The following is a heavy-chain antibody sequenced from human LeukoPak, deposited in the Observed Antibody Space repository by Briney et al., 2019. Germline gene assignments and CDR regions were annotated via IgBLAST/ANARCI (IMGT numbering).Heavy chain of an antibody. V-gene: IGHV1-2*02. CDR2: INPNSGGT. J-gene: IGHJ6*03. Sequence: ASVRVSCRASGYTFTDYYIHWVRQAPGQGLEWMGWINPNSGGTNYAQKFQGRVTMTRDTSISTAYMELSRLRSDDTAVYYCARGRHFLPTYYDYVWGSYRAHYYYYMDVWGKGTTVTISS. CDR1: GYTFTDYY. D-gene: IGHD3-16*02. CDR3: ARGRHFLPTYYDYVWGSYRAHYYYYMDV.